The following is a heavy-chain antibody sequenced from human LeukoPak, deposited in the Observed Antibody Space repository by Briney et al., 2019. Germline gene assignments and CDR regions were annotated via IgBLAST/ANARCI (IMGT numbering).Heavy chain of an antibody. CDR3: AKVRGTYYYVDYFDY. CDR2: ISWNSGSI. D-gene: IGHD3-10*02. Sequence: PGGSLRLSCAASGFTFDDYAMHWVRQAPGKGLEWVSGISWNSGSIGYADSVKGRFTISRDNAKNSLYLQMNSLRAEDTALYYCAKVRGTYYYVDYFDYWGQGTLVTVSS. CDR1: GFTFDDYA. V-gene: IGHV3-9*01. J-gene: IGHJ4*02.